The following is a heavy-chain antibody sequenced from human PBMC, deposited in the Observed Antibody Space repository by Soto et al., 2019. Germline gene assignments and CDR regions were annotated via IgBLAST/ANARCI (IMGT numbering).Heavy chain of an antibody. V-gene: IGHV3-23*01. CDR2: ISGSGFKK. Sequence: RRLSCAASGFIFENFGMSWVRQAPGKGLEWISSISGSGFKKYYADSVKGRFTISRDNSKSTVYLELNNLSAEDTAVYHCAKNQGVELVPLATVDWFDPWGQGSVGTVS. CDR1: GFIFENFG. CDR3: AKNQGVELVPLATVDWFDP. J-gene: IGHJ5*02. D-gene: IGHD1-26*01.